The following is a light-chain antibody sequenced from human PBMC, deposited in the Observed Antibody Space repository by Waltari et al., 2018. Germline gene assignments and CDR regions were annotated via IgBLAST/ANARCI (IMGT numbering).Light chain of an antibody. CDR1: ESVSRY. CDR3: QRRSLWPLT. V-gene: IGKV3-11*01. Sequence: EIVLTQSPATLSLFAGERATLPCRASESVSRYLGWYQQKPGQAPRLLIYDTSIRATGVPARFIGSGYGTDFTLTISSLEPEDFALYFCQRRSLWPLTFGGGTKVEI. J-gene: IGKJ4*01. CDR2: DTS.